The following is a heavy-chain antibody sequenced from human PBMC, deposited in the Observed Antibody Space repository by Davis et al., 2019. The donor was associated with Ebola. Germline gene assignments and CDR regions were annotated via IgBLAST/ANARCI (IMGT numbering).Heavy chain of an antibody. CDR2: ISSNGGST. CDR1: GFTFSSYA. CDR3: ARDIVYLGYGMDV. D-gene: IGHD3-16*02. Sequence: GESLKISCAASGFTFSSYAMHWVRQAPGKGLEYVSAISSNGGSTYYANSVKGRFTISRDNSKNTLYLQMGSLRAENMAVYYCARDIVYLGYGMDVWGQGTTVTVSS. V-gene: IGHV3-64*01. J-gene: IGHJ6*02.